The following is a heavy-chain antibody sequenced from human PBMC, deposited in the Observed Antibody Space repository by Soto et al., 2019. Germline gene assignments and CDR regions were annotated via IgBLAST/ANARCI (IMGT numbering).Heavy chain of an antibody. CDR3: AKDRDPNPSAPGYFQH. CDR2: ISGSGGST. D-gene: IGHD3-10*01. Sequence: PGGSLRLSCAASGFTFSSYAMSWVRQAPGKGLEWVSAISGSGGSTYYADSVKGRFTISRDNSKNTLYLQMNSLRAEDTAVYYCAKDRDPNPSAPGYFQHWGQGTLVTVSS. V-gene: IGHV3-23*01. CDR1: GFTFSSYA. J-gene: IGHJ1*01.